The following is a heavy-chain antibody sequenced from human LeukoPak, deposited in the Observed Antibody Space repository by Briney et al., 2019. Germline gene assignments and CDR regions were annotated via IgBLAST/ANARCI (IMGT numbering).Heavy chain of an antibody. CDR3: ARPRVRGIIIRGFDY. CDR1: GYSISSGYY. J-gene: IGHJ4*02. Sequence: NPSETLSLTCTVSGYSISSGYYWGWIRQPPGKGLEWIGSIYHSGSTYYNPSLKSRVTISRDTSKNTLYLQMNSLRAEDTAVYYCARPRVRGIIIRGFDYWGQGTLVTVSS. V-gene: IGHV4-38-2*02. CDR2: IYHSGST. D-gene: IGHD3-10*01.